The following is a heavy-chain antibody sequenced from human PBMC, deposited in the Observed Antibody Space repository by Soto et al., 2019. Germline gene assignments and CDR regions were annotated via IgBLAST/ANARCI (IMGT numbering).Heavy chain of an antibody. J-gene: IGHJ4*02. Sequence: ASVKVSSKASGSNFTNYGISWVRQAPGQGLEWMGWISAYNGNTNYAQKLQGRVTMTTDTSTSTAYMELRSLKSDDTAVYYCARVLPYCSGGSCYGGAFDYWGQGTLVTVSS. CDR1: GSNFTNYG. CDR2: ISAYNGNT. CDR3: ARVLPYCSGGSCYGGAFDY. V-gene: IGHV1-18*04. D-gene: IGHD2-15*01.